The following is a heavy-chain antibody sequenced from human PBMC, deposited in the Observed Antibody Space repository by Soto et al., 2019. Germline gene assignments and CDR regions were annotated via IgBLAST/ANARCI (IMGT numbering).Heavy chain of an antibody. J-gene: IGHJ3*02. CDR2: IRSGADNYAT. Sequence: RLSCAASGFSFSGSSMHWVRRASGKGLEWVGRIRSGADNYATAYTASMKGRFIISRDDSKNTAYLQMNSLKTEDTAVYYCTRLSTNAPYDACDIWGQGTMVTVSS. V-gene: IGHV3-73*01. D-gene: IGHD2-8*01. CDR3: TRLSTNAPYDACDI. CDR1: GFSFSGSS.